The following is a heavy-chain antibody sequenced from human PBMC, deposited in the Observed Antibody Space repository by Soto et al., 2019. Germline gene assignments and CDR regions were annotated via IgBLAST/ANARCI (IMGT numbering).Heavy chain of an antibody. CDR3: TRGGNFRFDD. CDR2: ISSSGGTI. J-gene: IGHJ4*02. Sequence: EVQLVESGGGLVQPGGSLRLSCAASGFTFRSYEMNWVRQAPGKGLEWVSYISSSGGTIYYSDSVKGRFTISRDNAKNSLYLQMNSLRAEDTAVYYCTRGGNFRFDDWGQGTLVTVSS. V-gene: IGHV3-48*03. CDR1: GFTFRSYE. D-gene: IGHD1-26*01.